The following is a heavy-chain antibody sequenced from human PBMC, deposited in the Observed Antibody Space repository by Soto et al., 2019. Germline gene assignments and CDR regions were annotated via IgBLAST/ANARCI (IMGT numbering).Heavy chain of an antibody. J-gene: IGHJ4*02. V-gene: IGHV4-39*01. CDR2: ICSSGST. CDR1: GGSISTCDYY. CDR3: ARHRRETGTYAQPLDY. Sequence: SETLSLTCTVSGGSISTCDYYWGWVRQPPGKGLAWIGSICSSGSTYYNPSLKSRVTISVDTSRNQFSLRLSSVTAADTAVYYCARHRRETGTYAQPLDYWGQGTLVTVSS. D-gene: IGHD1-1*01.